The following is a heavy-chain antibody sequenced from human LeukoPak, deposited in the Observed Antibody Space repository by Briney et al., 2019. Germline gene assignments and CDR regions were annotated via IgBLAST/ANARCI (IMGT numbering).Heavy chain of an antibody. Sequence: PSETLSLTCAVYGGSFSGYYWSWIRQPPGKGLEWMGEINHSGSTNYNPSLKSRVTISVDTSKNQFSLKLSSVTAADTAVYYCAREDWTTVSKDAFDIWGQGTMVTVSS. CDR1: GGSFSGYY. D-gene: IGHD4-17*01. J-gene: IGHJ3*02. CDR2: INHSGST. CDR3: AREDWTTVSKDAFDI. V-gene: IGHV4-34*01.